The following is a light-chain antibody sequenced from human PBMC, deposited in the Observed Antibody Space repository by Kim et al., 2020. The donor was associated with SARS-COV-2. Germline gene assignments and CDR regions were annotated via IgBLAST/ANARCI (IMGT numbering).Light chain of an antibody. V-gene: IGLV3-21*04. J-gene: IGLJ3*02. CDR1: NIGSKS. CDR3: QVWDRSSDHWV. Sequence: APGKPASITCGGNNIGSKSVHWYQQKPGQAPVLVIYYDSDRPSGIPERLSGSNSGNTATLTISRVEAGDEADYYCQVWDRSSDHWVFGGGTQLTVL. CDR2: YDS.